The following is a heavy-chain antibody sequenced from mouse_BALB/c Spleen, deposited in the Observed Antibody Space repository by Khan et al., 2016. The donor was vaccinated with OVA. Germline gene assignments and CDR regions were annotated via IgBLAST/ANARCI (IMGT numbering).Heavy chain of an antibody. D-gene: IGHD1-2*01. J-gene: IGHJ2*01. CDR3: ARGNYYGYDFDY. Sequence: EVQLQESGPGLAKPSQSLSLTCTVTGYSITSGYAWNWIRQLPGNKLECMGYISYSGVTSYTQSLKSRISITRDTSKNPFSLQLNTVTTEDKAAYYGARGNYYGYDFDYWGQGTTLTVSS. CDR2: ISYSGVT. CDR1: GYSITSGYA. V-gene: IGHV3-2*02.